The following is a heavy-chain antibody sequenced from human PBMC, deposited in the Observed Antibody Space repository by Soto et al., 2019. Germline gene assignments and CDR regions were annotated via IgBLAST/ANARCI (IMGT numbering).Heavy chain of an antibody. Sequence: QVQLVQSGAEVKKPGDSVKVSCKASGYTFTNYDVNWVRQATGQGLEWMGWMNPNSGDTVYAQKFHGRVTMTRDTSIITAYMELSSLTSEDTAIYYCARGDTQISCHGGYCYSNAFDIWGQGTMLTVSS. CDR1: GYTFTNYD. CDR3: ARGDTQISCHGGYCYSNAFDI. V-gene: IGHV1-8*01. J-gene: IGHJ3*02. D-gene: IGHD2-15*01. CDR2: MNPNSGDT.